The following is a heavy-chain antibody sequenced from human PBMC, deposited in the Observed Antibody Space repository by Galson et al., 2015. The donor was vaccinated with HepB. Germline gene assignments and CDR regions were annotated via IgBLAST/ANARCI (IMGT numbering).Heavy chain of an antibody. J-gene: IGHJ6*02. D-gene: IGHD3-9*01. Sequence: SVKVSCKASGGIFSNYDISWVQQATGQGLEWMGGIIPIFGTANYAQKFQGRVTITADESTSTAYMELSSLRSEDTAVYYCARDLGGYDILTGYYQYYYYYYGMDVWGQGTTVTVSS. V-gene: IGHV1-69*13. CDR3: ARDLGGYDILTGYYQYYYYYYGMDV. CDR2: IIPIFGTA. CDR1: GGIFSNYD.